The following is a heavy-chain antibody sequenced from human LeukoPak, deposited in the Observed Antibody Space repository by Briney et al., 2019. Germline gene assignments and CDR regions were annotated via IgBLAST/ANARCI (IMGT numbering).Heavy chain of an antibody. D-gene: IGHD2-15*01. CDR1: GGTFSSYA. CDR3: ARAKVDIVVVVAATDAFDI. J-gene: IGHJ3*02. Sequence: SVKVSCKASGGTFSSYAISWVRQAPGQGLEWMGRIIPILGIANYAPKFQGRVTITADKSTSTAYMELSSLRSEDTAVYYCARAKVDIVVVVAATDAFDIWGQGTMVTVSS. V-gene: IGHV1-69*04. CDR2: IIPILGIA.